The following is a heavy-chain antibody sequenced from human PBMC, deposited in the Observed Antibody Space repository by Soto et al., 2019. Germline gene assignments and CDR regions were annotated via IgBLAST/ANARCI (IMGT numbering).Heavy chain of an antibody. CDR3: AGGTSSWFDY. CDR2: IYYTGIT. Sequence: SETLSLTCTVSGGSIRRVGYYWTWIRQHPGKGLEWIGYIYYTGITHYNPSLKSRVTISIDTSNNQFSLTVNSVTAADTAVYYCAGGTSSWFDYWGQGT. J-gene: IGHJ4*02. CDR1: GGSIRRVGYY. V-gene: IGHV4-31*03. D-gene: IGHD6-13*01.